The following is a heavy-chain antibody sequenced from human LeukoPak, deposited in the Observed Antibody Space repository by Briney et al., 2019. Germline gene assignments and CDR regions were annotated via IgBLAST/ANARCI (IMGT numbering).Heavy chain of an antibody. CDR2: IKEDGSKK. CDR1: GFTISSYW. Sequence: PGGSLRLSCGASGFTISSYWMTWVRQAPGKGLEWVANIKEDGSKKYYVESVRGRFTISRDNAKNSLYLQMNSLRAEDTAVYYCARVGGSSWEDYYFDYWGQGTLVTVSS. V-gene: IGHV3-7*01. D-gene: IGHD6-13*01. J-gene: IGHJ4*02. CDR3: ARVGGSSWEDYYFDY.